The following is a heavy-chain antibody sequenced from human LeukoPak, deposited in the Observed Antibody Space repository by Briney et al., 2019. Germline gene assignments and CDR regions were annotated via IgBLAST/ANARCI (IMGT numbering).Heavy chain of an antibody. CDR2: INPNSGGT. V-gene: IGHV1-2*02. D-gene: IGHD2-8*01. Sequence: ASVKVSCKASGYTFTSYGISWVRQAPGQGLEWMGWINPNSGGTNYAQKFQGRVTMTRDTSISTAYMELSRLRSDDTAVYYCARVTNRYGHAFDIWGQGTMVTVSS. CDR3: ARVTNRYGHAFDI. CDR1: GYTFTSYG. J-gene: IGHJ3*02.